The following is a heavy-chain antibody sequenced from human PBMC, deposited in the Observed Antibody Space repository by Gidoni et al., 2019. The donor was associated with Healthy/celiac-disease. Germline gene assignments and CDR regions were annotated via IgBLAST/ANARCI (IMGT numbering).Heavy chain of an antibody. J-gene: IGHJ4*02. CDR3: AKDEVSYYDFWSGYLSPFDY. V-gene: IGHV3-23*01. D-gene: IGHD3-3*01. CDR1: GFTFSSSA. Sequence: EVQLLESGGGLVQPGGSLRLSCAASGFTFSSSALSGVRQAPGTGLEWVSAISGSGGSTYYADSVKGRFTISRDNSKNTLYLQRNSLRAEDTAVYYCAKDEVSYYDFWSGYLSPFDYWGQGTLVTVSS. CDR2: ISGSGGST.